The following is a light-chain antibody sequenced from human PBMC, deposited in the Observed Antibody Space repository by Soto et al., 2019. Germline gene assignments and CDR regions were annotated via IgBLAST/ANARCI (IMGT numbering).Light chain of an antibody. CDR2: GAS. J-gene: IGKJ1*01. V-gene: IGKV3-20*01. Sequence: EIVLTQSPGTLSLSPGDRATLSCRASQSVSSSYLAWYQQNPGQAPRLLIYGASSRATGIPDRFSGSGSGTDFTLTISRWEPEDFEVYYCQQYGSSPPWTFGQGTKGDIK. CDR3: QQYGSSPPWT. CDR1: QSVSSSY.